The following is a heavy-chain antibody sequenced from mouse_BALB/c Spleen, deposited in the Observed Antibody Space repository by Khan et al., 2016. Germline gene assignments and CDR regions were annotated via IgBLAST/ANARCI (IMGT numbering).Heavy chain of an antibody. Sequence: EVQLVESGGGLVQPKGSLKLSCAASGFTFNTYAMNWVRQAPGKGLVWVARIRSKSNNYATYYADSVKDRFTISRDDSQSMLYLQMNNLKTEDTAMYYCVRPYSHGGFDYWGQGTTLTVSS. J-gene: IGHJ2*01. CDR2: IRSKSNNYAT. CDR3: VRPYSHGGFDY. D-gene: IGHD2-10*01. V-gene: IGHV10-1*02. CDR1: GFTFNTYA.